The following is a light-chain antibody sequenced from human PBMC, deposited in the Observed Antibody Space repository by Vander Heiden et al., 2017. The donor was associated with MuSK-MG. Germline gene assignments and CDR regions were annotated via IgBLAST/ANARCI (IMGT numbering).Light chain of an antibody. J-gene: IGKJ2*01. V-gene: IGKV3-11*01. CDR3: QQRSNWPPYT. CDR2: DAS. Sequence: EIVLTQSPATLSLSPGERATLSCRASQSVSSYLAWYQQKPGQAPRLLIYDASNRATGIPARFSGSGSGTDFTLTISSLEPEVFAVYYCQQRSNWPPYTFGQGTKLEIK. CDR1: QSVSSY.